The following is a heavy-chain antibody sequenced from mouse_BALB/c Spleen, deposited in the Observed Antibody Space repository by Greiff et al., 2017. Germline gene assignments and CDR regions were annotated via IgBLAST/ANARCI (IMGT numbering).Heavy chain of an antibody. Sequence: VQLQQSGPGLVQPSQSLSITCTVSGFSLTSYGVHWVRQSPGKGLEWLGVIWSGGSTDYNAAFISRLSISKDNSKSQFFFKMNSLQANDTAIYYCARIAGTNYFDYWGQGTTLTVSS. J-gene: IGHJ2*01. CDR2: IWSGGST. D-gene: IGHD2-13*01. CDR1: GFSLTSYG. V-gene: IGHV2-2*02. CDR3: ARIAGTNYFDY.